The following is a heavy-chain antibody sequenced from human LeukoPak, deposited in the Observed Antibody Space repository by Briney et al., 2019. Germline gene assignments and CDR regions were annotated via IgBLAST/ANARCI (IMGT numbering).Heavy chain of an antibody. CDR2: IIPIFGTA. CDR1: GGTFSSYA. Sequence: SVKVSCKASGGTFSSYAISWVRQAPGQGLEWMGGIIPIFGTANYAQKFQGRVTITTDESTSTAYMELSSLRSEDTAVYYCARLSPGMVVTDAFDIWGQGTMVTVSS. CDR3: ARLSPGMVVTDAFDI. V-gene: IGHV1-69*05. J-gene: IGHJ3*02. D-gene: IGHD4/OR15-4a*01.